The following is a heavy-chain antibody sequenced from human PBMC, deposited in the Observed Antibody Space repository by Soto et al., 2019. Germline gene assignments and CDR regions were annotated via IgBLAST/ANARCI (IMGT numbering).Heavy chain of an antibody. Sequence: SETLSLTCTVSSGSISSYYWSWIRQPPGKGLEWIGYIYYSGSTNYNPSLKSRVTISVDTSKNQFSLKLSSVTAADTAVYYCARDLKSEVLSIAARGAFDIWGQGTMVTVSS. J-gene: IGHJ3*02. D-gene: IGHD6-6*01. V-gene: IGHV4-59*01. CDR1: SGSISSYY. CDR3: ARDLKSEVLSIAARGAFDI. CDR2: IYYSGST.